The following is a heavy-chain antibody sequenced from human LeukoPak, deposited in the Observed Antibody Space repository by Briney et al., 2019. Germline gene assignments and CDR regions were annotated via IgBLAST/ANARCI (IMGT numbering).Heavy chain of an antibody. CDR1: GFTFSSYA. J-gene: IGHJ6*02. Sequence: GGSLRLSCAASGFTFSSYAMHWVRQAPGKGLEWVAVISYDGSNKYYADSVKGRFTISRDNSKNTLYLQMNSLRAEDTAVYYCARASEGNDYGMDVWGQGTTVTVSS. CDR3: ARASEGNDYGMDV. CDR2: ISYDGSNK. D-gene: IGHD1-1*01. V-gene: IGHV3-30-3*01.